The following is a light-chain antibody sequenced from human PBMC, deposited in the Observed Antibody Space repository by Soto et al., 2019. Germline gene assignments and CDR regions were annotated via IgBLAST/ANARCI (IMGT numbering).Light chain of an antibody. CDR1: SSDVGAYNY. Sequence: QSALTQPASVSGSPGQSITISCTGTSSDVGAYNYVSWYQQHPGKAPKLIIYDVNNRPSGVSHRFSGSKSGNTASLTISGLQAEDESDYYCSSFTRSSTRVVFGAGTKVTVL. CDR3: SSFTRSSTRVV. J-gene: IGLJ1*01. CDR2: DVN. V-gene: IGLV2-14*03.